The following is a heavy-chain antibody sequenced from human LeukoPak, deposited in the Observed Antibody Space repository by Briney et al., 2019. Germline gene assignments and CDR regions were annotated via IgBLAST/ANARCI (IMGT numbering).Heavy chain of an antibody. CDR2: IWYDGSNK. D-gene: IGHD3-22*01. Sequence: GGSLRLSCAASGFTFSSYGMHWVRQAPGKGLEWVAVIWYDGSNKYYADSVKGRFTISRDNSKNTLYLQMNSLRAEDTAVYCCARSYYYDSSHTVDYWGQGTLVTVSS. V-gene: IGHV3-33*01. J-gene: IGHJ4*02. CDR1: GFTFSSYG. CDR3: ARSYYYDSSHTVDY.